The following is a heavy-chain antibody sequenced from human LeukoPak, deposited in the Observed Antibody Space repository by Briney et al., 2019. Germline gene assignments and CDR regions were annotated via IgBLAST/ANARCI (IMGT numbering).Heavy chain of an antibody. D-gene: IGHD6-19*01. CDR1: XFXXSSXY. Sequence: SLXLSCAASXFXXSSXYMSWVRQXPGKGLEWVSIIYSDGSTYYADSVKGRFTISRDNSKNTLYLQMNSLRAEDTAVYYCARGLGYSSGWAFDYWGQGTLVTVSS. J-gene: IGHJ4*02. CDR2: IYSDGST. V-gene: IGHV3-53*01. CDR3: ARGLGYSSGWAFDY.